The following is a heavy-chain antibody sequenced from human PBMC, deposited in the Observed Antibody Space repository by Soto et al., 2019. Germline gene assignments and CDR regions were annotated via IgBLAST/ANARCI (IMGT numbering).Heavy chain of an antibody. CDR2: ISSDGNNK. CDR3: ARGSGRIAVVTAVFDDFDI. J-gene: IGHJ3*02. D-gene: IGHD2-21*02. CDR1: GFSFSSHS. V-gene: IGHV3-30-3*01. Sequence: QVQLVESGGGVVQPGRSLRLSCAASGFSFSSHSIHWVRQAPGKGLEWVTLISSDGNNKYYADSVQGRFSVSRDNSKNMVSLQMNSLRPEDTAVYFCARGSGRIAVVTAVFDDFDIWGQGTMVTVSS.